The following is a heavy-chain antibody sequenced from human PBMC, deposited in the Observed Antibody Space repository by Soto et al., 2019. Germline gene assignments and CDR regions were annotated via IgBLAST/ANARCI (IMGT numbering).Heavy chain of an antibody. CDR1: GYTFTGYY. CDR2: ISPNSGGA. D-gene: IGHD1-26*01. CDR3: ARDVGASPSMDLDF. Sequence: ASVKVSCKASGYTFTGYYMHWVRQAPGQGLEWMGWISPNSGGANYAQKFQGRVTVTRDTSISTAYMELSSLRSDDTAVYFCARDVGASPSMDLDFWGQGTLVTVSS. V-gene: IGHV1-2*02. J-gene: IGHJ4*02.